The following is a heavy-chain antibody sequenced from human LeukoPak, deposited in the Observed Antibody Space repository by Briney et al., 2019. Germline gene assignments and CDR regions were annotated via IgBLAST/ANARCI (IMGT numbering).Heavy chain of an antibody. Sequence: PSETLSLTCSDSGGSIRSSSYYWGWIRQPPGKGLEWIGSIYYSGSTYYNPSLKSRVTISVDTSKNQFSLKLSSVTAADTAVYYCARGLRWDLSISGTSALDYWGQGTLVTVSS. D-gene: IGHD1-26*01. V-gene: IGHV4-39*01. J-gene: IGHJ4*02. CDR2: IYYSGST. CDR1: GGSIRSSSYY. CDR3: ARGLRWDLSISGTSALDY.